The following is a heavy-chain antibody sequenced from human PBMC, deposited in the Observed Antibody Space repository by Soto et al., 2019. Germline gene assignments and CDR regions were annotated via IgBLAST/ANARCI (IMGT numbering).Heavy chain of an antibody. J-gene: IGHJ4*01. D-gene: IGHD3-10*01. CDR3: ARYSGYGSGNSVNHYLDF. CDR2: IKTDASEK. V-gene: IGHV3-7*01. CDR1: GFTLRSYW. Sequence: GGSLRLSCAASGFTLRSYWMSWVRQAPGKGMEWLATIKTDASEKKYVDSVKGRFTVFIDNAKNSLYLQMDSLRAEDTAVYYCARYSGYGSGNSVNHYLDFWGRGTLVTVSS.